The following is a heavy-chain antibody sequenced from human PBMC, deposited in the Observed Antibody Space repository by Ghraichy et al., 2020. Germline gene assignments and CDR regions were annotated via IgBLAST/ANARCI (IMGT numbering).Heavy chain of an antibody. D-gene: IGHD3-10*01. V-gene: IGHV1-18*04. CDR1: GYTFTSYG. CDR3: ARDLTALRFLEEWFGELSGFDY. Sequence: ASVKVSCKASGYTFTSYGISWVRQAPGQGLEWMGWISAYNGNTNYAQKLQGRVTMTTDTSTSTAYMELRSLRSDDTAVYYCARDLTALRFLEEWFGELSGFDYWGQGTLVTVSS. J-gene: IGHJ4*02. CDR2: ISAYNGNT.